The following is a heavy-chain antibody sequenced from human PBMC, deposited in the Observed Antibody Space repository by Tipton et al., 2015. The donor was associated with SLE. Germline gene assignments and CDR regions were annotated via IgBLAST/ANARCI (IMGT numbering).Heavy chain of an antibody. D-gene: IGHD3-10*01. Sequence: GSLRLSCAASGFTFSSYSMNWVRQAPGKGLEWVSYISSSSSTIYYADSVKGRFTISRDNAKNSLYLQMNSLRAEDTAVYYCARDRRGGFGSFGYWGQGTLVTVSS. J-gene: IGHJ4*02. CDR2: ISSSSSTI. CDR3: ARDRRGGFGSFGY. CDR1: GFTFSSYS. V-gene: IGHV3-48*01.